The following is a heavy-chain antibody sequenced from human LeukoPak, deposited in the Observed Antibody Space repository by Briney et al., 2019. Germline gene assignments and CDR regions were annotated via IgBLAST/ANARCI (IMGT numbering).Heavy chain of an antibody. Sequence: SETLSLTFTVSGGSLSSSTYYWGWVRQPPGKGLEWIGSIYYSGSTSYNPSLKSRVTISLDTSKNQFSLKLTSVTAADTAVYYCARKGYSISWYSPWGQGTLVTVSS. V-gene: IGHV4-39*07. J-gene: IGHJ5*02. CDR3: ARKGYSISWYSP. CDR1: GGSLSSSTYY. CDR2: IYYSGST. D-gene: IGHD6-13*01.